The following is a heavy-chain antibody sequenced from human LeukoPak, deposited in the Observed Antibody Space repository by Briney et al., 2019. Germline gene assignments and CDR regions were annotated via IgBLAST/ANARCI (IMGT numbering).Heavy chain of an antibody. V-gene: IGHV3-23*01. CDR2: ISGSGGST. J-gene: IGHJ3*02. Sequence: GGSLRLSCAASGFTFSSYAMSWVRQAPGEGREWVSAISGSGGSTYYADSVKGRFTISRDNSKNTLYLQMNSLRAEDTAVYYCAKEEWELRGAFDIWGQGTMVTVSS. D-gene: IGHD1-26*01. CDR3: AKEEWELRGAFDI. CDR1: GFTFSSYA.